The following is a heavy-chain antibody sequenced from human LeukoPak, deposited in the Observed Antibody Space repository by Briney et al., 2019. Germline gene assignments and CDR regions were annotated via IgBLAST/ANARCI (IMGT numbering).Heavy chain of an antibody. CDR1: GYTFTSYG. CDR3: ARDRLRYFDWLHYYYYGMDA. J-gene: IGHJ6*02. Sequence: ASVKVSCKASGYTFTSYGISWVRQAPGQGLEWMGWISAYNGNTNYAQKLQGRVTMTTDTSTSTAYMELRSLRSDDTAVYYCARDRLRYFDWLHYYYYGMDAWGQGTTVTVSS. CDR2: ISAYNGNT. D-gene: IGHD3-9*01. V-gene: IGHV1-18*01.